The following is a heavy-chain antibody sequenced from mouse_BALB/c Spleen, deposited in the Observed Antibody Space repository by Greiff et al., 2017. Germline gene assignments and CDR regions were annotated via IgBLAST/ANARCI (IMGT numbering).Heavy chain of an antibody. J-gene: IGHJ4*01. V-gene: IGHV1-69*02. D-gene: IGHD2-12*01. Sequence: QVQLQQPGAELVKPGASVKLSCKASGYTFTSYWMHWVKQRPGQGLEWIGEIDPSDSYTNYNQKFKGKATLTVDKSSSTAYMQLSSLTSEDSAVYYCARSYYREAMDYWGQGTSVTVSS. CDR2: IDPSDSYT. CDR1: GYTFTSYW. CDR3: ARSYYREAMDY.